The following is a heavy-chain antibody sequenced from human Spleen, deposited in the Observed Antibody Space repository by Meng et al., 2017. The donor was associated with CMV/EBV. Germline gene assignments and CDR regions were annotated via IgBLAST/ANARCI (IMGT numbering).Heavy chain of an antibody. CDR3: ARDGKYCSSGTCDYYVMDV. CDR2: ISGDGTTT. Sequence: GGSLILSCAASGFTFSTYWMHWVRQAPGKGLVWVSRISGDGTTTTYADSVRGRFTISRDNAKNTLYLQMDSLRAGDTAVYYCARDGKYCSSGTCDYYVMDVWGQGTTVTVSS. V-gene: IGHV3-74*01. J-gene: IGHJ6*02. CDR1: GFTFSTYW. D-gene: IGHD2-15*01.